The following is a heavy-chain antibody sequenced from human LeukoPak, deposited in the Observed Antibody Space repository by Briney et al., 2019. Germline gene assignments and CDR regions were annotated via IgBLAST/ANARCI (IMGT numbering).Heavy chain of an antibody. V-gene: IGHV4-30-2*01. Sequence: SETLSLTCAVSGGSISSGGYSWSWIRQPPGKGLEWIGYIYHSGSTYYNPSLKSRVTISVDTSKNQFSLKLSSVTAADTAVYYCASGGPYYYDSSGYHNAFDIWGQGTMITVSS. D-gene: IGHD3-22*01. CDR2: IYHSGST. CDR1: GGSISSGGYS. J-gene: IGHJ3*02. CDR3: ASGGPYYYDSSGYHNAFDI.